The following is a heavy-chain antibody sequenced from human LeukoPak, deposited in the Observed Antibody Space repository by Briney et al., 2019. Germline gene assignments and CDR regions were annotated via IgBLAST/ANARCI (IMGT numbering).Heavy chain of an antibody. D-gene: IGHD5-12*01. CDR2: INHSGST. Sequence: PSETLSLTCTVSGDSISSFYWSWIRQPPGKGLEWIGEINHSGSTNYNPSLKSRVTISVDTSKNQFSLKLSSVTAADTAVYYCARQIRWLRYWFDPWGQGTLVTVSS. J-gene: IGHJ5*02. CDR1: GDSISSFY. CDR3: ARQIRWLRYWFDP. V-gene: IGHV4-34*01.